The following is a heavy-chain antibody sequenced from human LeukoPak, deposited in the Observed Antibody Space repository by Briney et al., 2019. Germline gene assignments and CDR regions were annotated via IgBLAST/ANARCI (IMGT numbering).Heavy chain of an antibody. CDR2: IYYSGST. J-gene: IGHJ4*02. Sequence: SETLSLTCTVSGGSISSGDYYWSWIRQPPGKGLEWIGYIYYSGSTYYNPSLKSRVTISVDTSKNQFSLKLSSVTAADTAFYYCARVLYRSSPYYFDYWGQGTLVTVPS. D-gene: IGHD6-6*01. V-gene: IGHV4-30-4*01. CDR3: ARVLYRSSPYYFDY. CDR1: GGSISSGDYY.